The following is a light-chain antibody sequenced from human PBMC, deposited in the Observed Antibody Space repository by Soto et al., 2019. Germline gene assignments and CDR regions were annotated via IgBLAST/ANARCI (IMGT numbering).Light chain of an antibody. CDR3: LQTIRWPWT. CDR1: QSLVHSDGNTY. Sequence: DVVMTQSPLSLPVTLGQPASISCRSSQSLVHSDGNTYLNWFQQRPGKSPRRLIYKVSNRDTGVPDRFSGSGSGTDFTLIISRVEADDVGVYYCLQTIRWPWTFGQGTKVEIK. CDR2: KVS. V-gene: IGKV2-30*02. J-gene: IGKJ1*01.